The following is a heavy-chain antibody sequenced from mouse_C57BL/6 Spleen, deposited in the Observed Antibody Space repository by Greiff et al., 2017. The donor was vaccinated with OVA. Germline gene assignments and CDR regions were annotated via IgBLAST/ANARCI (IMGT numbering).Heavy chain of an antibody. CDR2: INPNNGGT. D-gene: IGHD1-1*01. CDR1: GYTFTDYN. V-gene: IGHV1-18*01. J-gene: IGHJ1*03. Sequence: EVQLQQSGPELVKPGASVKIPCKASGYTFTDYNMDWVKQSHGKSLEWIGDINPNNGGTIYNQKFKGKATLTVDKSSSTAYMELSSLTSEDTAVYSCARYPRAYGSSYGWYFDDWGKGTTVTVSS. CDR3: ARYPRAYGSSYGWYFDD.